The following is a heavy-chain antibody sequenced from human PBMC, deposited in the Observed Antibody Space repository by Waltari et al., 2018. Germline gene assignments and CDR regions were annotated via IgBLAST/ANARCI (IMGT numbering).Heavy chain of an antibody. J-gene: IGHJ6*02. Sequence: EVQLVESGGGLVKPGGSLRLSCAASGFTFSSYSMNWVRQAPGKGLEWVSSISSSSSYIDYADSVKGRFTISRDNAKNSLYLQMNSLRAEDTAVYYCAREVVYYGMDVWGQGTTVTVSS. V-gene: IGHV3-21*01. CDR2: ISSSSSYI. CDR1: GFTFSSYS. CDR3: AREVVYYGMDV.